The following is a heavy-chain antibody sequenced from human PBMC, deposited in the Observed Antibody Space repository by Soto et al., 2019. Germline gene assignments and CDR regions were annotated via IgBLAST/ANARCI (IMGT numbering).Heavy chain of an antibody. D-gene: IGHD1-1*01. CDR1: GHTLTELS. J-gene: IGHJ4*02. Sequence: QVQLLQSGAEVKKPGASVKVSCKVSGHTLTELSMHWVRQAPGRGLEWMGGFDPEDGETIFAQKFQGRVTMTEDTDTDTTYMELTSLRSEDTAIYYCAAGGTRWLHSPFDYWGQGTLVTISS. V-gene: IGHV1-24*01. CDR3: AAGGTRWLHSPFDY. CDR2: FDPEDGET.